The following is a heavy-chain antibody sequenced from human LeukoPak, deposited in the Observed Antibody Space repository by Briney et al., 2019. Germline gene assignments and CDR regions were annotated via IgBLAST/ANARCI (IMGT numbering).Heavy chain of an antibody. J-gene: IGHJ3*02. D-gene: IGHD6-25*01. Sequence: GGSLRLSCAASGFNFNNYSMNWVRQAPGKGLEWVSSISSSSSYIYYADSVKGRFTISRDNAKNSLYLQMNSLRAEDTAVYYCARDQSSGEAFDIWGQGTMVTVSS. CDR1: GFNFNNYS. V-gene: IGHV3-21*01. CDR2: ISSSSSYI. CDR3: ARDQSSGEAFDI.